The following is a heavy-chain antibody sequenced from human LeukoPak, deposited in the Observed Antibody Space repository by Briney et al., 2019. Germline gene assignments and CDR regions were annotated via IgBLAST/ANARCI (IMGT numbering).Heavy chain of an antibody. J-gene: IGHJ4*02. CDR2: ISAYNGNT. V-gene: IGHV1-18*01. Sequence: ASVKVSCKTSGYTFTSYGITWVRQAPGQGLEWMGWISAYNGNTHSAQKLQGRVTMTTDTSTSTAYMELRSLRSDDTAVYYCARERDGYNLDYWGQGTLVTVSS. D-gene: IGHD5-24*01. CDR3: ARERDGYNLDY. CDR1: GYTFTSYG.